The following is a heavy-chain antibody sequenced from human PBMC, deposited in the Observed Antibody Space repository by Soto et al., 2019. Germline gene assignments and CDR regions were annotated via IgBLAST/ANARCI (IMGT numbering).Heavy chain of an antibody. CDR2: IYYSGST. J-gene: IGHJ3*02. CDR3: ARAGDYDFWSGYSNDAFDI. V-gene: IGHV4-59*01. Sequence: TLSLTCTVSSGSMSGYYWNWIRQPPGKGLEWIGYIYYSGSTNYNPSLKSRVTISVDTSKNQFSLKLSSVTAADTAVYYCARAGDYDFWSGYSNDAFDIWRQGTMVTVSS. D-gene: IGHD3-3*01. CDR1: SGSMSGYY.